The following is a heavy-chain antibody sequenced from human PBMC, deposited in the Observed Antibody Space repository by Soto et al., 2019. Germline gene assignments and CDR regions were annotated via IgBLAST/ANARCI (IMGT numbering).Heavy chain of an antibody. CDR3: ARESEDLTSNFDY. CDR1: GFTFTRYS. V-gene: IGHV3-21*06. Sequence: RLSCAAFGFTFTRYSMNWVRQAPGKGLEWVSSISSTTNYIYYGDSMKGRFTISRDNAKNSLYLEMNSLRAEDTAVYYCARESEDLTSNFDYWGQGTLVTVSS. CDR2: ISSTTNYI. J-gene: IGHJ4*02.